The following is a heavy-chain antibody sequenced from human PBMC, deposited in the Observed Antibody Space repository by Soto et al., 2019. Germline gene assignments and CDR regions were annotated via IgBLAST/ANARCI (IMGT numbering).Heavy chain of an antibody. Sequence: QVQLVQSGAEVKKPGASVKVSCKTSGYTFTTYDIHWVRQATGQGLEWMGRMNPNSGDTASAQKFQGRLTMTRDTSIATAYMELSSLRSVDTAVYYCARHPFRFCSSTICYWGGDFDYWGQGTLVTVSS. CDR3: ARHPFRFCSSTICYWGGDFDY. J-gene: IGHJ4*02. CDR1: GYTFTTYD. D-gene: IGHD2-2*01. V-gene: IGHV1-8*01. CDR2: MNPNSGDT.